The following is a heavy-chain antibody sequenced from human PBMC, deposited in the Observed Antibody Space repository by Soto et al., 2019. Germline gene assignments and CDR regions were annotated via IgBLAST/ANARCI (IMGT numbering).Heavy chain of an antibody. CDR3: ARSVVSRLGFDY. J-gene: IGHJ4*02. CDR1: GGSISSYY. CDR2: IYYSGST. V-gene: IGHV4-59*01. D-gene: IGHD2-15*01. Sequence: SETLSLTCTVSGGSISSYYWSWIRQPPGKGLEWIGYIYYSGSTNYNPSLKSRVTISVDTSKNQFSLKLSSVTAADTAVYYCARSVVSRLGFDYWGQGTLVTVSS.